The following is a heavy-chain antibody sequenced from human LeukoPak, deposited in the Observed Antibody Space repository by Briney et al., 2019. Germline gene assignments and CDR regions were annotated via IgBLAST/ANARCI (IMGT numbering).Heavy chain of an antibody. Sequence: ASVKVSCKASGYTFTGYYMHWVRQAPGQGLEWMGWINPNSGGTNYAQKFQGRVTMTRDTSISTAYMELSRLRSDDTAVYYCARVRDRMEYVWGSYRYDFDYWGQGTLVTVSS. CDR1: GYTFTGYY. J-gene: IGHJ4*02. D-gene: IGHD3-16*02. V-gene: IGHV1-2*02. CDR2: INPNSGGT. CDR3: ARVRDRMEYVWGSYRYDFDY.